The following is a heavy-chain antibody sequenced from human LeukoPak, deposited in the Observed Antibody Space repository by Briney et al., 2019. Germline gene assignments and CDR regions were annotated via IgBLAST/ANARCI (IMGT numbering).Heavy chain of an antibody. V-gene: IGHV1-8*01. D-gene: IGHD5-18*01. J-gene: IGHJ5*02. Sequence: ASVKVSCKASGYTFTSYDINWVRQATGQGLEWMGWMNPNSGNTGYAQKFQGRVTMTRNTSISTAYMELSSLRSEDTAVYYCARIGTRYSYGYGRNWFDPRGQGTLVTVSS. CDR1: GYTFTSYD. CDR3: ARIGTRYSYGYGRNWFDP. CDR2: MNPNSGNT.